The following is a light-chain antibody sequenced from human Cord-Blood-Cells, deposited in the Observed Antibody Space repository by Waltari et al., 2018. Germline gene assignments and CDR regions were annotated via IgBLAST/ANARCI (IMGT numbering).Light chain of an antibody. CDR3: QQYNSYSRT. CDR1: QSISSW. V-gene: IGKV1-5*03. J-gene: IGKJ1*01. Sequence: DIQMTQSPSNLSASVGDRVTIACRARQSISSWLAWYQQKPGKAPKLLIYKASSLESGVPSRFSGSGSGTEFTLTISSLQPDDFATYYCQQYNSYSRTFGQGTKVEIK. CDR2: KAS.